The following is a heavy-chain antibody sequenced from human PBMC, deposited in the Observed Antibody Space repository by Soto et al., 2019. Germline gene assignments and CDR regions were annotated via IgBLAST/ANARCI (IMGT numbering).Heavy chain of an antibody. CDR1: GDSFTTYA. CDR2: INGGNGNT. V-gene: IGHV1-3*01. J-gene: IGHJ4*02. D-gene: IGHD2-15*01. Sequence: ASVKVSCKASGDSFTTYAMHCVRQAPGQRLEWLGWINGGNGNTKYSQKFQGRVTITRDTSASTAHMELSSLRSEDTAVYYCARSSLLPYFHYRGQGPLVTVSS. CDR3: ARSSLLPYFHY.